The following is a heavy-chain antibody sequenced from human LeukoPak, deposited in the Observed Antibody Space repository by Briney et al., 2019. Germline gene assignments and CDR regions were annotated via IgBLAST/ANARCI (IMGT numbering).Heavy chain of an antibody. Sequence: GGSLRLSCAASGFTFSSYAMSWVRQAPGKGLEWVSAIGGSGGTTYYADSVKGRFTISRDNSKNTLYLQMNSLRTEDTAVYYCAKDNVAGNYYYYGMDVWGQGTTVTVSS. D-gene: IGHD6-19*01. CDR1: GFTFSSYA. CDR3: AKDNVAGNYYYYGMDV. V-gene: IGHV3-23*01. CDR2: IGGSGGTT. J-gene: IGHJ6*02.